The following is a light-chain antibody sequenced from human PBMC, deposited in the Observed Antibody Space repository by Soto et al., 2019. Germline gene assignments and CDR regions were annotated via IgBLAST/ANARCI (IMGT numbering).Light chain of an antibody. CDR1: SSDVGGYNY. CDR3: SSYTSSSTLDV. Sequence: QSALTQPASVSGSPGQSITISCTGTSSDVGGYNYVSWYQQHPGKAPKLMIYDVSNRPSWVSNRFSGSKSGNTASLTISGLQAVGEADYYCSSYTSSSTLDVFGTGTKLTVL. CDR2: DVS. J-gene: IGLJ1*01. V-gene: IGLV2-14*01.